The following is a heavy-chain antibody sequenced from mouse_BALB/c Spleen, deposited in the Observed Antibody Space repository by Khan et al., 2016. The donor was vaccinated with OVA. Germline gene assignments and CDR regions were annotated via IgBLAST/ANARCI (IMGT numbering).Heavy chain of an antibody. J-gene: IGHJ4*01. CDR2: IWSDGST. V-gene: IGHV2-6-1*01. CDR3: ARQPYYHYNIMDY. CDR1: GFSLTNYG. Sequence: QVQLKESGPGLVAPSQSLSITCTIPGFSLTNYGVHWVRQPPGKGLEWLVVIWSDGSTTYNSALKSRLTISKDNSKSQVFLKMNSLQNDDTAVYFCARQPYYHYNIMDYWGQGTSVTVSS. D-gene: IGHD2-10*01.